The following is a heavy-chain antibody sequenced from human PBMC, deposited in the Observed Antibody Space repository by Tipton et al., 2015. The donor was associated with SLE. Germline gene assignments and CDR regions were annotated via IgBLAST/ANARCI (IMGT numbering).Heavy chain of an antibody. CDR1: GGSINSGTYY. CDR3: ARHGATITIPFDS. CDR2: IYISGRT. D-gene: IGHD4-11*01. Sequence: TLSLTCTVSGGSINSGTYYWSWIRQPAGKGLEWIGHIYISGRTNYNPSLKSRVTVSMDTSKNQFSLKLTSLTAADTAIYYCARHGATITIPFDSWGQGTLVTVSS. J-gene: IGHJ4*02. V-gene: IGHV4-61*09.